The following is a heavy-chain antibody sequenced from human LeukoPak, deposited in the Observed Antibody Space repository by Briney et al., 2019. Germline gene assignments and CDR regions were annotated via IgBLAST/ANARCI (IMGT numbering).Heavy chain of an antibody. CDR2: ISGSGDDT. Sequence: GGSLRLSCAASAFTFSSYAMSWVRQAPGKGLEWVSTISGSGDDTHYADSVKGRFTISRDNSKNTLYLQMNSLRAEDTAVYYCAKEVLGYFDLNWLDPWGQGTLVTVSS. CDR3: AKEVLGYFDLNWLDP. J-gene: IGHJ5*02. CDR1: AFTFSSYA. D-gene: IGHD3-9*01. V-gene: IGHV3-23*01.